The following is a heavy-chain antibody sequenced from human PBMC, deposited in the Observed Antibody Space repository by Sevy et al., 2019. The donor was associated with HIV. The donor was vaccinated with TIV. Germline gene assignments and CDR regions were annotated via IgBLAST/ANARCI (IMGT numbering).Heavy chain of an antibody. D-gene: IGHD4-17*01. J-gene: IGHJ4*02. Sequence: GGSLRLSCAASGFTFSSYGMHGVRQAPGKGLEWVALIWFDGSNTYYADSVKGRFTISRDIAKNTLHLQMNSLRGEDTAVYYCARDLEFYDNGDYGPAFMPDYWGQGTLVTVSS. CDR2: IWFDGSNT. CDR3: ARDLEFYDNGDYGPAFMPDY. V-gene: IGHV3-33*01. CDR1: GFTFSSYG.